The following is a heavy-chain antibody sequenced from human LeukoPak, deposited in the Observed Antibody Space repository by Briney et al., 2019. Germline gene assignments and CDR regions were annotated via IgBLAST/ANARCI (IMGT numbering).Heavy chain of an antibody. CDR1: GGSISTYY. CDR3: ARGYDSSGYLG. CDR2: IYYSGST. Sequence: SETLSLTCTVSGGSISTYYWGWIRQPPGKGLEWIGSIYYSGSTYYNPSLKSRVTISVDTSKNQFSLKLSSVTAADTAVYYCARGYDSSGYLGWGQGTLVTVSS. V-gene: IGHV4-39*01. J-gene: IGHJ4*02. D-gene: IGHD3-22*01.